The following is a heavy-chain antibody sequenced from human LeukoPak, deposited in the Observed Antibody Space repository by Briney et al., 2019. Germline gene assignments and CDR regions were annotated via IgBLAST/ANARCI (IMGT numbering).Heavy chain of an antibody. CDR3: TRDPGYSGYDFVDY. J-gene: IGHJ4*02. D-gene: IGHD5-12*01. CDR1: GFTFGDYA. CDR2: IRSKAYGGTT. Sequence: GGSLRLSCTASGFTFGDYAMSWVRQAPGKGLEWVGFIRSKAYGGTTEYAASVKGRFTTSRDDSKSIAYLQMNSLKTEDTAVYYCTRDPGYSGYDFVDYWGQGTLVTVSS. V-gene: IGHV3-49*04.